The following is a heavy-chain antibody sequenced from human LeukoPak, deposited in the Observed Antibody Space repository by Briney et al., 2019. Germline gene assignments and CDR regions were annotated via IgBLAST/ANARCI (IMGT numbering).Heavy chain of an antibody. CDR3: AKGHCSSTSCRSVFDY. J-gene: IGHJ4*02. Sequence: GGSLRLSCAASGFTFSSYAMSWVRQAPGKGLEWVSAISGSGGSTYYADSVKGRFTISRDNSKNTLYLQMNSLRAEDTAVYYCAKGHCSSTSCRSVFDYWGQGTLVTVSS. CDR1: GFTFSSYA. D-gene: IGHD2-2*01. CDR2: ISGSGGST. V-gene: IGHV3-23*01.